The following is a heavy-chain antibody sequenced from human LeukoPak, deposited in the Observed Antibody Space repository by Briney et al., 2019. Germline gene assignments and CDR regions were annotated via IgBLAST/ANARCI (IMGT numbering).Heavy chain of an antibody. V-gene: IGHV1-69*13. CDR2: IIPIFGTA. J-gene: IGHJ4*02. D-gene: IGHD6-19*01. CDR3: ARDIAVAGTSPYY. Sequence: GASVKVSCKASGGTFSSYAISWVRQAPGQGLEWMGGIIPIFGTANYAQKFQGRVTITADESTSTAYMELSSLRSEDTAVYYCARDIAVAGTSPYYWGQGTLVTVSS. CDR1: GGTFSSYA.